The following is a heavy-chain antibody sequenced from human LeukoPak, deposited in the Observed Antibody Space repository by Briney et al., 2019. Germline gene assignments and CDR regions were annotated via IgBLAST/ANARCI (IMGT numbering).Heavy chain of an antibody. V-gene: IGHV1-24*01. D-gene: IGHD3-22*01. J-gene: IGHJ1*01. CDR3: ATSTYYYDSSGYSYFQH. Sequence: ASVKVSCKVSGYTLTELSMHWVRQAPGKGLEWMGGFDPEDGETIYAQKFQGRVTMTEDTSTDTAYMELSSLRSEDTAVYYCATSTYYYDSSGYSYFQHWGQGTLVTVSS. CDR1: GYTLTELS. CDR2: FDPEDGET.